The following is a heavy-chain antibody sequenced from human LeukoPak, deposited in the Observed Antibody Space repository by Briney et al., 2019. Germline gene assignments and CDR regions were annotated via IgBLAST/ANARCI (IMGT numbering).Heavy chain of an antibody. D-gene: IGHD3-10*01. J-gene: IGHJ6*02. Sequence: PGKSLRLSFAASGFTFSNYGIHWVRQAPGKGLEWVAVISHDGSHEFYADSVKGRFTISRDSSKNTLYLQMNSLRAEDTAVFFCAKDKPLRERARRAIASGIHYYYNGMDVWGQGTAVTVSS. V-gene: IGHV3-30*18. CDR3: AKDKPLRERARRAIASGIHYYYNGMDV. CDR2: ISHDGSHE. CDR1: GFTFSNYG.